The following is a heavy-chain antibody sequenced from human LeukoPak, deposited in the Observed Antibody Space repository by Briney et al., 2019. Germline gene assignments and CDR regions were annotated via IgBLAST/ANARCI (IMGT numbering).Heavy chain of an antibody. V-gene: IGHV3-30-3*01. CDR3: ARGGYYNSSGSAIGY. CDR2: ISYDGSNK. D-gene: IGHD3-22*01. Sequence: PGRSLRLSCAASGFTFSSYAMHWVRQAPGKGLEWVAVISYDGSNKYYADSVKGRFTISRDNSKNTLYLQMNSLRAEDTAVYYCARGGYYNSSGSAIGYGGQGPRVTVSS. J-gene: IGHJ4*02. CDR1: GFTFSSYA.